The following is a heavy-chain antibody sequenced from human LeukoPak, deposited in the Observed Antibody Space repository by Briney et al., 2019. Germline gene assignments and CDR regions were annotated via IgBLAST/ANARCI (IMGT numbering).Heavy chain of an antibody. V-gene: IGHV3-30*02. Sequence: PGGSRRLSCAASGFTFSTYGMHWVRQAPGKGLEWGAFIRYEGSNKYYADSVKGRFTISRDNSKNTLYLQMNSLRAEDTAVYYCAKDLYYYDSSDIDYWGQGTLVTVSS. CDR2: IRYEGSNK. CDR3: AKDLYYYDSSDIDY. CDR1: GFTFSTYG. D-gene: IGHD3-22*01. J-gene: IGHJ4*02.